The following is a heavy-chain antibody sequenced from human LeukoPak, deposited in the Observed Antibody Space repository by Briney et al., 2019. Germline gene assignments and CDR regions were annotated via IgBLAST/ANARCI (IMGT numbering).Heavy chain of an antibody. CDR1: GGSISSGGYY. D-gene: IGHD2-15*01. Sequence: SQTLSLTCTVSGGSISSGGYYWSWIRQHPGKGLEWIGYIYYSGSTYYNPSLKSRVTISVDTSKNQFSLKLSSVTAADTAVYYCARDIPDSPTNWFDPWGQGTLVTVSS. V-gene: IGHV4-31*03. J-gene: IGHJ5*02. CDR2: IYYSGST. CDR3: ARDIPDSPTNWFDP.